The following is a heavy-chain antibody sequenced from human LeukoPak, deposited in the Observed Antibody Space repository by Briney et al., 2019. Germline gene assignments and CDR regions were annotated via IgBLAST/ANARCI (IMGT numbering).Heavy chain of an antibody. Sequence: SGGSLGLSCAASGFTFSTYGMHWVRQAPGKGLEWVAIISYDGNDKDYADSVRGRFTISGDNSKNTLYLQMNSLRGEDTAVYYCAESTAPAGYYLDYWGQGILVTVSS. CDR1: GFTFSTYG. CDR2: ISYDGNDK. CDR3: AESTAPAGYYLDY. J-gene: IGHJ4*02. V-gene: IGHV3-30*18. D-gene: IGHD2-2*01.